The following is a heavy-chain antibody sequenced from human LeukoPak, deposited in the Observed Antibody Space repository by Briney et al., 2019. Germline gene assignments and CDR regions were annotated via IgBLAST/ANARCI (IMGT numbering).Heavy chain of an antibody. J-gene: IGHJ4*02. CDR3: ARAPHFFDTSGSRYYFDY. D-gene: IGHD3-22*01. CDR1: GGSISSYY. Sequence: PSETLSLTCTVSGGSISSYYWSWIRQPPGKGLEWIGYVYYSGITNYNPSLKSRVIISVDTSKNHFSLNLRSVIAADTAVYYCARAPHFFDTSGSRYYFDYWGQGALVTVSS. V-gene: IGHV4-59*12. CDR2: VYYSGIT.